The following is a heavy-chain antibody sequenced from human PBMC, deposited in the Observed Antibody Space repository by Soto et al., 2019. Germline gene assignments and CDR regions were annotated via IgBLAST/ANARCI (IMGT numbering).Heavy chain of an antibody. Sequence: SGGSLRLSCAASGFTFSSYAMSWVRQAPGKGLEWVSAISGSGGSTYYADSVKGRFTISRDNSKNTLYLQMNSLRAEDTAVYYCAKGSSADYYYYYYMDVWGKGTTVTVSS. CDR1: GFTFSSYA. CDR3: AKGSSADYYYYYYMDV. CDR2: ISGSGGST. J-gene: IGHJ6*03. V-gene: IGHV3-23*01. D-gene: IGHD6-19*01.